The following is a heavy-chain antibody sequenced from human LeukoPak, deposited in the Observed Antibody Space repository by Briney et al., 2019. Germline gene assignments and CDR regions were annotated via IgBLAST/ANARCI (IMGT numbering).Heavy chain of an antibody. CDR2: IIPIFGTV. CDR3: ARELRYFDTTYYYYYGMDV. Sequence: SVKVSFKASGGTFSIYAISWVRQAPGQGLEWMGGIIPIFGTVNYVQKFQGRVTITAGESTSTAYMELSSLRSEDTAVYYCARELRYFDTTYYYYYGMDVWGQGTTVTVSS. CDR1: GGTFSIYA. J-gene: IGHJ6*02. V-gene: IGHV1-69*13. D-gene: IGHD3-9*01.